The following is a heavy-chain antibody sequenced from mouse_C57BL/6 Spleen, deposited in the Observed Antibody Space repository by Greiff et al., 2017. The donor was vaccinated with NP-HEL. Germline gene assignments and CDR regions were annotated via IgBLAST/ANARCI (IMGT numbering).Heavy chain of an antibody. CDR3: ARGFTTVVAGDAMDY. CDR2: INPSTGGT. V-gene: IGHV1-42*01. J-gene: IGHJ4*01. CDR1: GYSFTGYY. D-gene: IGHD1-1*01. Sequence: EVQLQQSGPELVKPGASVKISCKASGYSFTGYYMNWVKQSPEKSLEWIGEINPSTGGTTYNQKFKAKATLTVDKSSSTAYMQLKSLTSEDSAVYYCARGFTTVVAGDAMDYWGQGTSVTVSS.